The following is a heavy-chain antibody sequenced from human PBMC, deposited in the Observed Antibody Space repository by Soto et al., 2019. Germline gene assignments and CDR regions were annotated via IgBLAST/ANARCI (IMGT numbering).Heavy chain of an antibody. V-gene: IGHV3-30*18. Sequence: QVNMVESGGGVVQPGRSLRLSCEASGFIFSDFGMHWVCQAPGKGLEWVAVISYDGNNKYYAQSVKGRFTISRDNSKNTLFLNMDSLRPEDTAVYHCVKGDLDTAVVNSPDAFDFWGPGTMVTVS. D-gene: IGHD5-18*01. CDR3: VKGDLDTAVVNSPDAFDF. CDR2: ISYDGNNK. J-gene: IGHJ3*01. CDR1: GFIFSDFG.